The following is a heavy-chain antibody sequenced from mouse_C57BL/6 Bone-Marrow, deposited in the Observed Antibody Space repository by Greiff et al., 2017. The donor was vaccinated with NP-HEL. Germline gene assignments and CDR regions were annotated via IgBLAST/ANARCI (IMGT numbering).Heavy chain of an antibody. J-gene: IGHJ3*01. CDR2: IDPSDSET. V-gene: IGHV1-52*01. CDR1: GYTFTSYW. CDR3: AREDYGSSAPFAY. Sequence: QVQLQQPGAELVRPGSSVKLSCKASGYTFTSYWMHWVKQRPIQGLEWIGNIDPSDSETHYNQKFKDKATLTVDKSSSTAYMQRSSLTSEDSAVYYCAREDYGSSAPFAYWGQGTLVTVSA. D-gene: IGHD1-1*01.